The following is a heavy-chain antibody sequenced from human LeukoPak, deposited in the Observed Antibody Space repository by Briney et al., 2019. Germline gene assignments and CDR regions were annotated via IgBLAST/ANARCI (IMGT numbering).Heavy chain of an antibody. J-gene: IGHJ6*02. V-gene: IGHV3-23*01. CDR1: GFTFCSYA. Sequence: GGSLRLPCAASGFTFCSYALTWVRQAPGEGLEWGSAISGGGGGTFYADSVKGRFTISRDNSKNTLYLQMNSLSAEDTAVYYCAKDLGGKPYYYYGMDVWGQGTTVTVSS. CDR3: AKDLGGKPYYYYGMDV. CDR2: ISGGGGGT.